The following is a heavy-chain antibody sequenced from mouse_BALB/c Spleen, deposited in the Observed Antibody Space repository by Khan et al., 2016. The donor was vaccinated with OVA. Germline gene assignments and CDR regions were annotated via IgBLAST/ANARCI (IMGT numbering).Heavy chain of an antibody. CDR3: ASRGYYGSSSVYAMDY. CDR2: IDPSDSET. Sequence: QVQLKESGAELVKPGAPVKLSCKASGYTFTSYWMNWVKQRPGRGLEWIGRIDPSDSETHYNQKFKDKATLTVDKSSSTAYIQLSSLTSEDSAVYYCASRGYYGSSSVYAMDYWGQGTSVTVSS. V-gene: IGHV1-69*02. D-gene: IGHD1-1*01. CDR1: GYTFTSYW. J-gene: IGHJ4*01.